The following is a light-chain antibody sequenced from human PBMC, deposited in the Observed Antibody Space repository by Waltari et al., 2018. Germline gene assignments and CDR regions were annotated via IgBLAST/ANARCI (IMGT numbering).Light chain of an antibody. Sequence: EIVMTQSPATLSVSPGERATLSCKASQSVITNLAWYQQKPGQPPRLLIYGASAMATGIPDRFSGSGFGTEFTLAISSLQSEDSAIYYCQQYHNWPRVFGQGTKVEIK. CDR2: GAS. V-gene: IGKV3-15*01. CDR1: QSVITN. J-gene: IGKJ1*01. CDR3: QQYHNWPRV.